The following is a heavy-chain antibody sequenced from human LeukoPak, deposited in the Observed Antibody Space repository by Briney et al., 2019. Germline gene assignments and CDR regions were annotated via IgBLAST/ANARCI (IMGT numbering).Heavy chain of an antibody. Sequence: GGSLRLSCAASGFTFSSYAMSWVRQAPGKGLEWVSVISGSGGSTYYADSVKGRFTISRDNSKNTLYLQMNSLRAEDTAVYYCANSQYYSFDYWGQGTLVTVSS. D-gene: IGHD2-21*01. CDR2: ISGSGGST. CDR3: ANSQYYSFDY. V-gene: IGHV3-23*01. CDR1: GFTFSSYA. J-gene: IGHJ4*02.